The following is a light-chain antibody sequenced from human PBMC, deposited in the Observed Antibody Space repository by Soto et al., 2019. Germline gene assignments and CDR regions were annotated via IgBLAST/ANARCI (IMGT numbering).Light chain of an antibody. V-gene: IGKV3-15*01. CDR1: QSVSSN. CDR3: QQYNDWPIT. Sequence: EVVLTQSPATLSMSPGDSATLSCRASQSVSSNFAWYHQKPGQAPRLLIYGASTRATGIPARFSGSGSGTEFTLTMSSLQSEDFAVYYCQQYNDWPITFGQGTRLEIK. CDR2: GAS. J-gene: IGKJ5*01.